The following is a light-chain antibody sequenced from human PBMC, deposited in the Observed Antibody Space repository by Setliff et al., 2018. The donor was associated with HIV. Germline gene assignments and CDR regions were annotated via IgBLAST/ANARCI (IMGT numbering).Light chain of an antibody. Sequence: ASVSGSPGQSITISCTGSSSDIGLYNFVSWYQQHPGKAPKLIIYEVNNRPSGVSSRFSGSKSGNTASLTISGLQAEDEADYYCSSYTIETSYVFGTGTKVTVL. CDR2: EVN. CDR1: SSDIGLYNF. CDR3: SSYTIETSYV. J-gene: IGLJ1*01. V-gene: IGLV2-14*01.